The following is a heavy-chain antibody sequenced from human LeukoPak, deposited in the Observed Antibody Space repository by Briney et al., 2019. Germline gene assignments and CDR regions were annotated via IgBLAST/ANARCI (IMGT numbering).Heavy chain of an antibody. Sequence: GGSLTLSCAVAGLTFDDYGMSWVRQAPGKGLEWVSGIYWNGGSTGYADSVKGRFTICRDNGKNSLYLKMNSLKAEDTAFYYCARDYLGSPSAFDYWGQGTLVTVSS. CDR1: GLTFDDYG. D-gene: IGHD1-26*01. CDR2: IYWNGGST. CDR3: ARDYLGSPSAFDY. J-gene: IGHJ4*02. V-gene: IGHV3-20*04.